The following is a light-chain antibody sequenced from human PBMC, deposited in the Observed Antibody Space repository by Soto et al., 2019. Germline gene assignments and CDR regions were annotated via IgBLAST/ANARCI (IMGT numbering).Light chain of an antibody. CDR3: QQYKDWPPT. Sequence: EIVMTQSPVTLSVSPGERVTLSCRASQSVGTTVAWYQQKSGRAPRLLIYSASTRATGVPARFSGSASGTDFTLSITSLQSEDFGVYYCQQYKDWPPTFGQGTKVDIQ. CDR1: QSVGTT. J-gene: IGKJ1*01. V-gene: IGKV3-15*01. CDR2: SAS.